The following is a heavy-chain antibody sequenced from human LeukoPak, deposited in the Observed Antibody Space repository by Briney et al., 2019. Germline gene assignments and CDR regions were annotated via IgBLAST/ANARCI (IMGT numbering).Heavy chain of an antibody. V-gene: IGHV1-69*04. CDR1: GGTFSSYA. CDR2: IIPILGIA. J-gene: IGHJ3*02. CDR3: AREVYYRGLDSSGLAHALDI. D-gene: IGHD3-22*01. Sequence: SVKVSCKASGGTFSSYAISWVRQAPGQGLEWMGRIIPILGIANYAQKFQGRVTITADKSTSTAYMELSSLRSEDTAVYYCAREVYYRGLDSSGLAHALDIWGQGTMVTVSS.